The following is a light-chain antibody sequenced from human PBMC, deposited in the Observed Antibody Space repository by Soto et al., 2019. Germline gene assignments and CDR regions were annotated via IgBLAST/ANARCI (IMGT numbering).Light chain of an antibody. V-gene: IGLV3-21*04. Sequence: SYELTQSPSVSVAPEKTATITCGGNNIGNKRVHWYRQKPGQAPVLLISHDSDRPSGIPERFSGSNSGNTATLTISRVEAGDEADYYCQVWDIMTDNYVFGSGTKVTVL. CDR3: QVWDIMTDNYV. J-gene: IGLJ1*01. CDR1: NIGNKR. CDR2: HDS.